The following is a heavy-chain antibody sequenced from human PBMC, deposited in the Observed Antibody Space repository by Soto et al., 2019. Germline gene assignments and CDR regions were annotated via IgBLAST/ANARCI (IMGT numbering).Heavy chain of an antibody. Sequence: SETLSLTCAVYGGSFSGYYWSWIRQPPGKGLEWIGEINHSGSTNYNPSLKSRVTISVDTSKNQFSLKLSSVTAADTAVYYCARGRQLGDYYGSGRRYYYMDVWGKGTTVTVSS. CDR2: INHSGST. J-gene: IGHJ6*03. CDR1: GGSFSGYY. D-gene: IGHD3-10*01. V-gene: IGHV4-34*01. CDR3: ARGRQLGDYYGSGRRYYYMDV.